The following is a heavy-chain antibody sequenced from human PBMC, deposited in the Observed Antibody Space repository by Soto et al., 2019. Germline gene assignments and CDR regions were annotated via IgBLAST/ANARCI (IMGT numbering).Heavy chain of an antibody. D-gene: IGHD2-2*01. CDR1: GGSISSGGYY. Sequence: SETLSLTCTVSGGSISSGGYYWSWIRQHPGKGLEWIGYIYYSGSTYYNPSLKSRVTISVDTSKNQFSLKLSSATAADTAVYYCARGKLGYCSSTSCPHTAYYYYYGMDVWGQGATVTVSS. J-gene: IGHJ6*02. CDR3: ARGKLGYCSSTSCPHTAYYYYYGMDV. CDR2: IYYSGST. V-gene: IGHV4-31*03.